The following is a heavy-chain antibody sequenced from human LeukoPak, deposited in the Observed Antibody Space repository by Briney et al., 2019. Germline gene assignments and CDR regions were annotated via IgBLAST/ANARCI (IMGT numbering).Heavy chain of an antibody. CDR1: GGSISSYY. J-gene: IGHJ6*03. CDR2: INHSGST. V-gene: IGHV4-34*01. Sequence: SETLSLTCTVSGGSISSYYWSWIRQPPGKGLEWIGEINHSGSTNYNPSLKSRVTISVDTSKNQFSLKLSSVTAADTAVYYCAGYGSGSYYNPYYYYYMDVWGKGTTVTVSS. D-gene: IGHD3-10*01. CDR3: AGYGSGSYYNPYYYYYMDV.